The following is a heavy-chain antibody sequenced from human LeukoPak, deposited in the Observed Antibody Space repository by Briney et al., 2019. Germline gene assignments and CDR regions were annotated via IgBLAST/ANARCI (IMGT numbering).Heavy chain of an antibody. J-gene: IGHJ4*02. D-gene: IGHD1-26*01. V-gene: IGHV4-30-2*01. Sequence: SETLSLTCTVSGGSISGAGYYWSWIRQPPGKGLEWIGYIYHSGSTYYNPSLKSRVTISVDRSKNRFSLKLSSVTAADTAVYYCARGGLESGSYDYWGQGTLVTVSS. CDR2: IYHSGST. CDR1: GGSISGAGYY. CDR3: ARGGLESGSYDY.